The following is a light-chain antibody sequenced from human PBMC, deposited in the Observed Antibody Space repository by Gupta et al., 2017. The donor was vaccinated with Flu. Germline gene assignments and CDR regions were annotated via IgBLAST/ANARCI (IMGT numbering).Light chain of an antibody. CDR1: NSDIGDYNN. Sequence: QSALTQPASVSGSPGQSITISCTGTNSDIGDYNNVSWYQQYPGKAPKLLIYGVSNRPSGVSNRFSGSKSGNTASLTISGRQAEDEAHYFCCSDRAGNTHVFGTGSKVTVL. CDR2: GVS. J-gene: IGLJ1*01. CDR3: CSDRAGNTHV. V-gene: IGLV2-14*03.